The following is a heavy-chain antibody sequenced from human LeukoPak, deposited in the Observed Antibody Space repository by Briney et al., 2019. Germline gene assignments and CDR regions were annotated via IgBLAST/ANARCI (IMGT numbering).Heavy chain of an antibody. J-gene: IGHJ4*02. CDR1: GFTFSSYS. V-gene: IGHV3-21*04. CDR2: ISSSSSYI. D-gene: IGHD4-23*01. Sequence: PGGSLRLSCAASGFTFSSYSMNWVRQAPGKGLEWVSSISSSSSYIYYADSVKGRFTISRDNSKNTLYLQMNSLRAEDTAIYYCAKHVYGGNLLPETWGQGTLVTVSS. CDR3: AKHVYGGNLLPET.